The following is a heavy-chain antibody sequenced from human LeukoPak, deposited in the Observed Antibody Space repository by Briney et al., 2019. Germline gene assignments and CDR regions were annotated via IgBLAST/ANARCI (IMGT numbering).Heavy chain of an antibody. CDR2: MNPNSGNT. CDR3: ARGGGYYDSSGYYDFDY. Sequence: GASVKVSCKTSGYTFTSYDINWVRQATGQGLEWMGWMNPNSGNTGYAQKFQGRVTMTRDTSISTAYMELSSLRSEDTAVYYCARGGGYYDSSGYYDFDYWGQGTLVTVSS. D-gene: IGHD3-22*01. V-gene: IGHV1-8*01. J-gene: IGHJ4*02. CDR1: GYTFTSYD.